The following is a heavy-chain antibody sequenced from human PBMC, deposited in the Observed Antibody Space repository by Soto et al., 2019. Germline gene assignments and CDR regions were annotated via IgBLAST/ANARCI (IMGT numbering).Heavy chain of an antibody. CDR1: GFTFSSYA. Sequence: GGSLRLSCAASGFTFSSYAMHWVRQAPGKGLEWVAVISYDGSNKYYADSVKGRFTISRDNSKNTLYLQMNSLRAEDTAVYYCARDRAMYYDFWSGQGYYYGMDVWGQGTTVTVS. CDR2: ISYDGSNK. D-gene: IGHD3-3*01. V-gene: IGHV3-30-3*01. J-gene: IGHJ6*02. CDR3: ARDRAMYYDFWSGQGYYYGMDV.